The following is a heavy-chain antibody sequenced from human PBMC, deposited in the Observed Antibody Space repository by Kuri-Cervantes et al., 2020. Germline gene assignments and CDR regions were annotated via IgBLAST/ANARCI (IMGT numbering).Heavy chain of an antibody. CDR3: AKGSYGSGSYYRGFVYYGMDV. J-gene: IGHJ6*02. Sequence: GGSLRLSCAASGFTFSSYGMHWVRQAPGKGLEWVAVIWYDGSNKYYADSVKGRFTISRDNAKNSLYLQMNSLRAEDTALYYCAKGSYGSGSYYRGFVYYGMDVWGQGTTVTVSS. V-gene: IGHV3-33*03. CDR2: IWYDGSNK. CDR1: GFTFSSYG. D-gene: IGHD3-10*01.